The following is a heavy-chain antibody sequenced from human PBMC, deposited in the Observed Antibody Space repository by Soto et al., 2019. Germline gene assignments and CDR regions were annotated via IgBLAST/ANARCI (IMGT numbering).Heavy chain of an antibody. CDR2: IFYSGST. V-gene: IGHV4-31*03. Sequence: QVQLQESGPGLVKPSQTLSLTCTVSGGSITSGGYYWSWIRQHPGKGLEWIGYIFYSGSTYYNPSLKSRVSISVDTSKNQFSLKLSSVTAADTAVYYCARFRFNFGVADSDARAAFDIWGQGTMVTVSS. CDR1: GGSITSGGYY. D-gene: IGHD3-3*01. J-gene: IGHJ3*02. CDR3: ARFRFNFGVADSDARAAFDI.